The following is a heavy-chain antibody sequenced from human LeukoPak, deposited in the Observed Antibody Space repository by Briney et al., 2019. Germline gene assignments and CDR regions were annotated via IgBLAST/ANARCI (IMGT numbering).Heavy chain of an antibody. V-gene: IGHV1-18*01. CDR2: ISAYNGNT. CDR3: ARDNSGWLQLYYFDY. Sequence: ASVKVSCKASGYTFTSYGISWVRQAPGQGLEWMGWISAYNGNTNYAQKLQGRVTMTTDTSTSTAYMELRSLRSDDTAVYYCARDNSGWLQLYYFDYWGQGTLVTVSS. CDR1: GYTFTSYG. J-gene: IGHJ4*02. D-gene: IGHD1-1*01.